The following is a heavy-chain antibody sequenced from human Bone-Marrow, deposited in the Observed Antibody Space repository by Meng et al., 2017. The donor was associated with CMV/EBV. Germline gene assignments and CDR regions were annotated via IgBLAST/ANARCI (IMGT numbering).Heavy chain of an antibody. J-gene: IGHJ1*01. CDR2: IYSGGNT. D-gene: IGHD6-13*01. Sequence: GGSLRLSCAASGFTVSSNYMAWVRQAPGKGLEWVSIIYSGGNTYCADSVKGRFTLSRDSSSRDTSKVAVFLQMNSLRPEDTAVYYCARTSYGSNWYLALQDWGEGALVAVSS. CDR3: ARTSYGSNWYLALQD. CDR1: GFTVSSNY. V-gene: IGHV3-66*02.